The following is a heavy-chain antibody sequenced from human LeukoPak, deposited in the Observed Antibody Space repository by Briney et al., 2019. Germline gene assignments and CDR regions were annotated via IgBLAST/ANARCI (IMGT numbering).Heavy chain of an antibody. CDR2: INPNSGGT. D-gene: IGHD6-19*01. V-gene: IGHV1-2*02. CDR1: GYTFTGYY. J-gene: IGHJ4*02. CDR3: ARHRYSSGWYEYYFDY. Sequence: ASVKVSCKASGYTFTGYYMHWVRQAPGHGLEWMGWINPNSGGTNYAQKFQGRVTMTRDTSISTAYMELSRLRSDDTAVYYCARHRYSSGWYEYYFDYWGQGTLVTVSS.